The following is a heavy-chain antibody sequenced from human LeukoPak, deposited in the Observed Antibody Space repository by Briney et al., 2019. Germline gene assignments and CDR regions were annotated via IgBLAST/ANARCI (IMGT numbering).Heavy chain of an antibody. D-gene: IGHD6-6*01. V-gene: IGHV3-66*01. CDR1: GFSVSSNY. CDR2: IYAGSST. Sequence: PGGSLRLSCAASGFSVSSNYMSWVRQAPGKGLEWVSVIYAGSSTYYAESVKGRFTISRDNSKNTLYLQMNSLRAEDTAVYYCAAEGPNSSSLFKGDYWGQGTLVTVSS. J-gene: IGHJ4*02. CDR3: AAEGPNSSSLFKGDY.